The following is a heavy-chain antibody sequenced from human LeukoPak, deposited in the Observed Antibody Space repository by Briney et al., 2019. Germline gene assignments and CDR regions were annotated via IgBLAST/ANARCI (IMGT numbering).Heavy chain of an antibody. D-gene: IGHD2-15*01. Sequence: ASVKVSCKASGYTFTSYDINWVRQATGQGLEWMGWMNPNSGNTGYAQKFQGRVTMTRNTTISTAYMELSSLRSEDTAVYYCARDGLGYCSGGSCHRYYYYGMDVWGQGTTVTVSS. CDR1: GYTFTSYD. V-gene: IGHV1-8*01. CDR3: ARDGLGYCSGGSCHRYYYYGMDV. J-gene: IGHJ6*02. CDR2: MNPNSGNT.